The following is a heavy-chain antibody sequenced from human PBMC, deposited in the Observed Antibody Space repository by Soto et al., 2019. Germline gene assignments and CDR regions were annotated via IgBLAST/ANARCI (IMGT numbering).Heavy chain of an antibody. D-gene: IGHD3-3*02. CDR1: GDSIISSDFY. CDR2: IFYLGSS. J-gene: IGHJ5*02. CDR3: ARHSLALRKNNWFDP. Sequence: ETLSLTCTVSGDSIISSDFYWGWFRQPPGKGLEWIGSIFYLGSSYYNPSLKSRVTMSVATSKNQFSLRLRSVTAADTALYFCARHSLALRKNNWFDPWGQGIMVTVS. V-gene: IGHV4-39*01.